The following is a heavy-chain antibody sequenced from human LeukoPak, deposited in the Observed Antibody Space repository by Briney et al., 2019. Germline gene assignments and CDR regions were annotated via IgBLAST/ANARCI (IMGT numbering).Heavy chain of an antibody. J-gene: IGHJ3*02. CDR2: IKQDGSKK. CDR3: ARVRERVMITFGGVIAPGAFDI. Sequence: GGSQRLSCAASGFTFSSYWMSWVRQAPGKGLEWVANIKQDGSKKYYVDSVKGRFNISRDNAKNSLYLKMNSLRAEETAVYYCARVRERVMITFGGVIAPGAFDIWGQGTMVTVSS. CDR1: GFTFSSYW. V-gene: IGHV3-7*03. D-gene: IGHD3-16*02.